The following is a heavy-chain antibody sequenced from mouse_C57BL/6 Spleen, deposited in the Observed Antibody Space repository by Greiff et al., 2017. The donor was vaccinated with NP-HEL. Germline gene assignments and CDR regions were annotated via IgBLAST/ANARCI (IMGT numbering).Heavy chain of an antibody. J-gene: IGHJ1*03. V-gene: IGHV1-52*01. D-gene: IGHD1-1*01. Sequence: VQLQQPGAELVRPGSSVKLSCKASGYTFTSYWMHWVKQRPIQGLEWIGNIDPSDSETHYNQKFKDKATLTVDKSSSTAYMQLSSLTSEDSAVYYCARGDYYGSSWDWYFDVWGTGTTVTVSS. CDR2: IDPSDSET. CDR3: ARGDYYGSSWDWYFDV. CDR1: GYTFTSYW.